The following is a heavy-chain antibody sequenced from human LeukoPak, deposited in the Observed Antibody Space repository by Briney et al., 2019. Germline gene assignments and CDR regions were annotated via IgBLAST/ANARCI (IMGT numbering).Heavy chain of an antibody. CDR2: ISYDGSNK. CDR3: AKDRGYSSSWYLGDHDAFDI. J-gene: IGHJ3*02. D-gene: IGHD6-13*01. CDR1: GFTFSSYG. Sequence: PGGSLRLSCAASGFTFSSYGMHWVRQAPGKGLEWVAVISYDGSNKYYADSVKGRFTISRDNSKNTLYLQMNSLRAEDTAVYYCAKDRGYSSSWYLGDHDAFDIWGQGTMVTVSS. V-gene: IGHV3-30*18.